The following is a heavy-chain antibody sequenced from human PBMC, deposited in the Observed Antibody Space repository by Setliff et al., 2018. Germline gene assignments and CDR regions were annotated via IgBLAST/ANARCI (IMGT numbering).Heavy chain of an antibody. Sequence: SETLSLTCAVYGGSLSGYYWTWIRQPPGKGLEWIGEIDHSGRTNYNPSLRSRVTISLDTSKQQFSLNLISVTAADTAVYYCARYGGGHFWFFGLWGRGALVTVSS. CDR3: ARYGGGHFWFFGL. V-gene: IGHV4-34*01. D-gene: IGHD2-15*01. CDR1: GGSLSGYY. J-gene: IGHJ2*01. CDR2: IDHSGRT.